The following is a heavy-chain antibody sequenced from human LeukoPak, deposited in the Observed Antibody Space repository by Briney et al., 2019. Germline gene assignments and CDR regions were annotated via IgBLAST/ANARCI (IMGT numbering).Heavy chain of an antibody. J-gene: IGHJ4*02. Sequence: ASVTVSCTASGYTFTSYAMHWVRQAPGQRLEWMGWINAGNGNTKYSQKFQGRVTITRDTSASTAYMELSSLRSEDTAVYYCARGPGGAVAGGDYWGQGTLVTVSS. CDR1: GYTFTSYA. CDR2: INAGNGNT. CDR3: ARGPGGAVAGGDY. V-gene: IGHV1-3*01. D-gene: IGHD6-19*01.